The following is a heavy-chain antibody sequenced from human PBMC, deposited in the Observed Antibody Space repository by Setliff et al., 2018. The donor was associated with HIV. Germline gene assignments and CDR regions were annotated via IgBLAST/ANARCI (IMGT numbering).Heavy chain of an antibody. CDR1: GFTFSSYS. CDR3: ARDRNPYYYGSGSYPFDY. Sequence: GSLRLSCAASGFTFSSYSMNWVRQAPGKGLEWVSSISSSSSYIYYADSVKGRFTISRDNAKNSLYLQMNSLRAEDTAVYYCARDRNPYYYGSGSYPFDYWGQGTLVTVSS. CDR2: ISSSSSYI. V-gene: IGHV3-21*01. D-gene: IGHD3-10*01. J-gene: IGHJ4*02.